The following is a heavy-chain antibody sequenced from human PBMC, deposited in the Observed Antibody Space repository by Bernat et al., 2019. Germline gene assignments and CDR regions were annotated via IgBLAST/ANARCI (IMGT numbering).Heavy chain of an antibody. J-gene: IGHJ2*01. D-gene: IGHD3-22*01. CDR1: GFTFSSYA. Sequence: VQPLESGGGVAQPGRSLRLSCAASGFTFSSYAMHWVRQAPGKGLEWVAVISYDGSNKYYADSVKGRFTISRDNSKNTLYLQMNSLRAEDTAVYYCARDRSSGYYYAQDWYFDLWGRGTLVTVSS. CDR2: ISYDGSNK. V-gene: IGHV3-30-3*01. CDR3: ARDRSSGYYYAQDWYFDL.